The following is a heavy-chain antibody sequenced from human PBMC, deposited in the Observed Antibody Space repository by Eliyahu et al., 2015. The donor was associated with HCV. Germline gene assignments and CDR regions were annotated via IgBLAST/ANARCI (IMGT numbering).Heavy chain of an antibody. J-gene: IGHJ5*02. CDR1: GGSIXTYY. CDR2: IHYSGGT. V-gene: IGHV4-59*01. Sequence: QVQLQESGPGLVKPSETLSLTCAVXGGSIXTYYWSWTRQPPGKGLEWIGYIHYSGGTNHNPSXKSRVTISVDTSKXQFSLNLTSVTAADTAVYYCASGGGGIAVAGTGGWFDPWGQGTLVTVSS. D-gene: IGHD6-19*01. CDR3: ASGGGGIAVAGTGGWFDP.